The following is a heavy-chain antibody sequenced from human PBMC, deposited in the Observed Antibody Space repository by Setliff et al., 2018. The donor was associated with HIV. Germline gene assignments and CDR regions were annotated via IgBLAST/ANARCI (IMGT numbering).Heavy chain of an antibody. Sequence: ASETLSLTCTVSGGSISSSTYYWNWFRQSPGKGLEWIGYIYYSGSTNYNPSLKSRVTISVDTSKNQFSLKLSSVTAADTAVYYCARSYYNFANGYYYYYYMDVWGKGTTVTVSS. D-gene: IGHD3-3*01. CDR3: ARSYYNFANGYYYYYYMDV. CDR1: GGSISSSTYY. J-gene: IGHJ6*03. CDR2: IYYSGST. V-gene: IGHV4-61*01.